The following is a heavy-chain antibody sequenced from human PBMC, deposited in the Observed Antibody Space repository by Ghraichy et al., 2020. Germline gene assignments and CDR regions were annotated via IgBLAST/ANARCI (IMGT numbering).Heavy chain of an antibody. CDR1: GGSISSSSYY. V-gene: IGHV4-39*01. J-gene: IGHJ6*02. CDR2: IYYSGST. D-gene: IGHD6-19*01. CDR3: ARQGSSSGWYQYYYYYYGMDV. Sequence: ETLSLTCTVSGGSISSSSYYWGWIRQPPGKGLEWIGSIYYSGSTYYNPSLKSRVTISVDTSKNQFSLKLSSVTAADTAVYYCARQGSSSGWYQYYYYYYGMDVWGQGTTVTVSS.